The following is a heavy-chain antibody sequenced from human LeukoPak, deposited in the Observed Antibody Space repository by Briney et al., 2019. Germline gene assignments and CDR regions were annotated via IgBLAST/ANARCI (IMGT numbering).Heavy chain of an antibody. D-gene: IGHD3-10*01. CDR3: ATDYGSGSSTFRSFDP. CDR1: GGTFSSYA. J-gene: IGHJ5*02. Sequence: SVKVSCKASGGTFSSYAISWVRQAPGQGLEWMGRIIPIFGTANYAQKFQGRVTITTDESTSTAYMELSSLRSEDTAVYYCATDYGSGSSTFRSFDPWGQGTLVTVSS. V-gene: IGHV1-69*05. CDR2: IIPIFGTA.